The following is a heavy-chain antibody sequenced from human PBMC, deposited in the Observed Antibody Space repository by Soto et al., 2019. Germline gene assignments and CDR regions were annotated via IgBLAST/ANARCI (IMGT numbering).Heavy chain of an antibody. CDR1: GFSLSSYG. CDR3: ARYSSGWNAFDY. CDR2: IWYDGSNK. Sequence: PGGSLRLCCAASGFSLSSYGMHWVRQAPGKGLEWVAVIWYDGSNKYYADSVKGRFTISRDNSKNTLYLQMNSLRAEDTAVYYCARYSSGWNAFDYWGQGTLVTVSS. D-gene: IGHD6-19*01. V-gene: IGHV3-33*01. J-gene: IGHJ4*02.